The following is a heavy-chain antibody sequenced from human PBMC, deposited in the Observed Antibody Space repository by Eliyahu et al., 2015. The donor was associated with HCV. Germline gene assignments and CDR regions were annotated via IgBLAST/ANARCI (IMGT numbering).Heavy chain of an antibody. Sequence: EVQLVQSEPVMKQPGESLKISCETSGYSFANYWIGWVRQXPGKGLEWMGIXYPGDSYTTYSPSFQGQATISADKSVSTAYLQWSSLKASDTAIYYCARSPPKKRILGLVGYLHYFDSWGQGTLVTVSS. CDR1: GYSFANYW. V-gene: IGHV5-51*01. J-gene: IGHJ4*02. CDR3: ARSPPKKRILGLVGYLHYFDS. CDR2: XYPGDSYT. D-gene: IGHD1-26*01.